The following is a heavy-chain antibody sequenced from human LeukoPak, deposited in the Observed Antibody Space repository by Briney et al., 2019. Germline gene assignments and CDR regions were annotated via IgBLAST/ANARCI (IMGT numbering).Heavy chain of an antibody. Sequence: SETLSLTCTVSGGSINSGGYYWSWIRQHPGKGLEWIGYIYYSGSTYYNPSLKSRVTISVDTSKNQFSLKLSSVTAADTAVYYCARVPTTVTTHFDYWGQGALVTGSS. J-gene: IGHJ4*02. D-gene: IGHD4-17*01. CDR2: IYYSGST. CDR1: GGSINSGGYY. CDR3: ARVPTTVTTHFDY. V-gene: IGHV4-31*03.